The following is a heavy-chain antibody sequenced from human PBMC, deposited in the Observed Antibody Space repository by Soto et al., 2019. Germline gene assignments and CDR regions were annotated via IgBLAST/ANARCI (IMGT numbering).Heavy chain of an antibody. V-gene: IGHV4-31*03. D-gene: IGHD3-22*01. CDR2: IYYSGST. CDR3: ERGVVVIPGHHHDY. J-gene: IGHJ4*02. Sequence: QVQLQESGPGLVKPSQTLSLTCTVSGGSISSGSYYWSWIRQHPGKGLEWIGYIYYSGSTYYNPSLKRRVTISVDTSKNQCSRMLSSVTAADTAVYYCERGVVVIPGHHHDYWGQGTLVTVSS. CDR1: GGSISSGSYY.